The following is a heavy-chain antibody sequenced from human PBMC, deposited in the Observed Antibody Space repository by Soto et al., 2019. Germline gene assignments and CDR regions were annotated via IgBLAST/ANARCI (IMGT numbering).Heavy chain of an antibody. D-gene: IGHD1-26*01. CDR1: GFAFSTHA. J-gene: IGHJ6*02. Sequence: GGSLRLSCVASGFAFSTHAMSWVRQAPGKGLEWVSTFSGSGGNIYYAESVKGRLTISRDDSKNTLYLQMDSLRVEDTAVYYCAKDPPWTVGPLAMDVWGQGTTVTVSS. CDR2: FSGSGGNI. V-gene: IGHV3-23*01. CDR3: AKDPPWTVGPLAMDV.